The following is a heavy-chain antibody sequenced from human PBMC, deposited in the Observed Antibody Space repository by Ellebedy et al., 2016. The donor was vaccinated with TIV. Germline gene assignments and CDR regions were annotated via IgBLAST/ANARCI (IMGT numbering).Heavy chain of an antibody. D-gene: IGHD2-15*01. CDR1: GYTFITYG. J-gene: IGHJ4*02. CDR3: ARDPGHFEVKYCTGGGCYSPYFDY. CDR2: IGANKGNT. Sequence: AASVKVSCKASGYTFITYGISWVRQAPGQGLEWMGWIGANKGNTNYAQKMQGRITLTRDTSTSTVYMELRSLRSDDTAMYYCARDPGHFEVKYCTGGGCYSPYFDYWGQGTLVTVSS. V-gene: IGHV1-18*01.